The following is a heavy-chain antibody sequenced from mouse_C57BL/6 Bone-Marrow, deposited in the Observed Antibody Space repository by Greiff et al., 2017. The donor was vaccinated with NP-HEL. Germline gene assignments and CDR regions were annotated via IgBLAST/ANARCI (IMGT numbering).Heavy chain of an antibody. CDR2: ISNLAYSI. J-gene: IGHJ4*01. V-gene: IGHV5-15*01. D-gene: IGHD2-5*01. Sequence: EVKLMESGGGLVQPGGSLKLSCAASGFTFSDYGMAWVRQAPRKGPEWVAFISNLAYSIYYADTVTGRFTISRENAKNTLYLEMSSLRSEDTAMYYCARRGYSNPYYYAMDYWGQGTSVTVSS. CDR3: ARRGYSNPYYYAMDY. CDR1: GFTFSDYG.